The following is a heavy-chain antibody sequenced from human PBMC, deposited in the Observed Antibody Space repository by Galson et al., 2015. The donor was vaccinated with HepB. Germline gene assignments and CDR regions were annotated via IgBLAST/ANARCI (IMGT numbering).Heavy chain of an antibody. CDR3: ARSTSGPLRITSRSYFDY. D-gene: IGHD4-17*01. V-gene: IGHV4-34*01. J-gene: IGHJ4*02. CDR2: VDHSGIT. Sequence: TLSLTCAVYGGSFSGYYWSWIRQAPGKGLEWIGEVDHSGITNHNPSLKSRVTTSVDTSKNQFSLKLTSVTAADTAVYYCARSTSGPLRITSRSYFDYWGQGTLVIVSS. CDR1: GGSFSGYY.